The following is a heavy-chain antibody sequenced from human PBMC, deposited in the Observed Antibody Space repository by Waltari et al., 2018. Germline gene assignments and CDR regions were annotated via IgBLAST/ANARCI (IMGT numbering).Heavy chain of an antibody. Sequence: QVQLVQSGAEVTKPGASVQVSCKVSGYTLTELSMHWVRQAPGKGLEWMGGLDPEYGETIYAPKCQGRVTITSDESTSTAYMELRSLRSEDTAVYYCARESGRPNWYFDLWGRGTLVTVSS. J-gene: IGHJ2*01. V-gene: IGHV1-24*01. D-gene: IGHD6-25*01. CDR2: LDPEYGET. CDR3: ARESGRPNWYFDL. CDR1: GYTLTELS.